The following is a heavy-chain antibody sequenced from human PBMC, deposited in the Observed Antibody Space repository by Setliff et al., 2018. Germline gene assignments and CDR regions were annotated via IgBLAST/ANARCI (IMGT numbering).Heavy chain of an antibody. D-gene: IGHD3-3*01. Sequence: SETLSLTCTVSGGSISSGDHYWSWIRQPAGKGLEWIGSIYYSGSTYYNPSLKSRVTISVDTSKNQFSLKLSSVTAADTALYYCARGPPVNFGVVTPGYFEYWGQGNPVTVSS. CDR1: GGSISSGDHY. CDR2: IYYSGST. J-gene: IGHJ4*02. V-gene: IGHV4-39*07. CDR3: ARGPPVNFGVVTPGYFEY.